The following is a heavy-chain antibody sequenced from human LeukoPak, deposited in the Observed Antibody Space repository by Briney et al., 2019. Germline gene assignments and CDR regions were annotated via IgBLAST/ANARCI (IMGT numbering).Heavy chain of an antibody. Sequence: GGSLRLAYAASGFTVSSSWMHWVRQAPGKGLVWVSRINSDGSSTSYADSVKGRFTISRDNAKNTLYLHMNSLRAEDTTVYYCTRDFPGVPKAIADWGQGTLVTVSS. V-gene: IGHV3-74*01. CDR1: GFTVSSSW. J-gene: IGHJ4*02. CDR3: TRDFPGVPKAIAD. D-gene: IGHD2-2*01. CDR2: INSDGSST.